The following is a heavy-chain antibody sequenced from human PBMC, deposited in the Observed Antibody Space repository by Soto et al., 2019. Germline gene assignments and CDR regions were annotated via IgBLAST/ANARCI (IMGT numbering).Heavy chain of an antibody. CDR2: ISGSGIST. CDR1: GFTFSSYA. Sequence: GGSLRLSCAASGFTFSSYAMTWVRQAPGKGLEWVSAISGSGISTFYADSVKGRFTISRDNSKNTLYLQMNSLRVADTAVYYCAKDSADCASTSCYGFFGYWGQGTLVTVSS. CDR3: AKDSADCASTSCYGFFGY. J-gene: IGHJ4*02. D-gene: IGHD2-2*01. V-gene: IGHV3-23*01.